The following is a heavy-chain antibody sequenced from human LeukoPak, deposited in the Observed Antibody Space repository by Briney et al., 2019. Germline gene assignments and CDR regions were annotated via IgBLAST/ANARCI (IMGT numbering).Heavy chain of an antibody. CDR3: ARDRIHDY. J-gene: IGHJ4*02. V-gene: IGHV3-66*01. Sequence: GGSLRLSCAASEFSVGSNYMTWVRQAPGKGLEWVSLIYSGGSTYYADSVKGRFTISRDNSKNTLYLQMNSLRAEDTAVYYCARDRIHDYWGQGTLVTVSS. CDR1: EFSVGSNY. CDR2: IYSGGST.